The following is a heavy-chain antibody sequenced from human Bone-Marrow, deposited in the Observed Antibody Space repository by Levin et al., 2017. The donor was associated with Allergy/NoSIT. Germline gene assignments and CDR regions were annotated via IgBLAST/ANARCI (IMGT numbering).Heavy chain of an antibody. CDR2: ISYDGSNK. V-gene: IGHV3-30*04. CDR3: ARVDCSSTSCYDYYYGMDV. D-gene: IGHD2-2*01. J-gene: IGHJ6*02. Sequence: SGGSLRLSCAASGFTFSSYAMHWVRQAPGKGLEWVAVISYDGSNKYYADSVKGRFTISRDNSKNTLYLQMNSLRAEDTAVYYCARVDCSSTSCYDYYYGMDVWGQGTTVTVSS. CDR1: GFTFSSYA.